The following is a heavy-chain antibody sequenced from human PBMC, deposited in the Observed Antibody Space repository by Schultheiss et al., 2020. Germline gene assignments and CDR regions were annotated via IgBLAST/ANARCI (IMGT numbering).Heavy chain of an antibody. V-gene: IGHV1-2*02. Sequence: ASVKVSCKASGYTFTGYYMHWVRQAPGQGLEWMGWINPNSGGTNYAQKLQGRVTMTTDTSTSTAYMELRSLRSDDTAVYYCARNIAARPLGDYYYMDVWGKGTTVTVSS. CDR2: INPNSGGT. CDR3: ARNIAARPLGDYYYMDV. CDR1: GYTFTGYY. J-gene: IGHJ6*03. D-gene: IGHD6-6*01.